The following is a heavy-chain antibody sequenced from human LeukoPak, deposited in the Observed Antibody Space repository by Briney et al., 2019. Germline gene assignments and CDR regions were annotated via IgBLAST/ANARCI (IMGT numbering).Heavy chain of an antibody. CDR3: ARQDRAYGDYDPYYYYYMDV. Sequence: PSETLSLTCTVSGGSITSDDYFWNWIRQAPGKGLEWIGCIYYSGSSYYKPSLKSRLSMSVDTSKNVFSLKLSSVTAADTAVYYCARQDRAYGDYDPYYYYYMDVWGKGTTVTVSS. V-gene: IGHV4-30-4*08. CDR1: GGSITSDDYF. CDR2: IYYSGSS. J-gene: IGHJ6*03. D-gene: IGHD4-17*01.